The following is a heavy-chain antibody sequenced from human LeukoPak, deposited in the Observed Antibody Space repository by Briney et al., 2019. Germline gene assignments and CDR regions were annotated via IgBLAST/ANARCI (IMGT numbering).Heavy chain of an antibody. CDR3: ARDYSPAAIAGDYYFDY. V-gene: IGHV3-30-3*01. CDR1: GFIFNDYA. CDR2: IAYDGNNK. J-gene: IGHJ4*02. D-gene: IGHD2-2*01. Sequence: GRSLRLSCAASGFIFNDYAMHWVRRAPGKGLEWVAVIAYDGNNKYYADSVKGRFTISRDYSKNTMYLQVNSLRAEDTAVYYCARDYSPAAIAGDYYFDYWGQGTLVTVSS.